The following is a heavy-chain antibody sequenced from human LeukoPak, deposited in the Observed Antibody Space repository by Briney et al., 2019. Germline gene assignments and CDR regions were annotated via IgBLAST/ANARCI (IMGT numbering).Heavy chain of an antibody. CDR2: INPNSGGT. J-gene: IGHJ5*02. Sequence: GASVKVSCRASGYTFTGYYMHWVRQAPGQGLEWMGRINPNSGGTNYAQNFQGRVTMTRDTSISTAYMELSRLTSDDTAVYYCARPHSSGLYENWFGPWGQGTLVTVSS. D-gene: IGHD6-19*01. CDR3: ARPHSSGLYENWFGP. CDR1: GYTFTGYY. V-gene: IGHV1-2*06.